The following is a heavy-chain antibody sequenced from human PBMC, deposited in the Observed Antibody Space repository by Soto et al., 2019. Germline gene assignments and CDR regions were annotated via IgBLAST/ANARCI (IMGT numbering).Heavy chain of an antibody. CDR2: IIPKLGSA. J-gene: IGHJ4*02. CDR3: EGGGDGYHWGVDY. CDR1: GGGNLRDYR. D-gene: IGHD2-21*02. V-gene: IGHV1-69*13. Sequence: GASVKVSCKASGGGNLRDYRTTWVRRAPGQGLEWMGGIIPKLGSANYAQKFQGRVTITADESTNSVYMELRSLRSDDTAVYYCEGGGDGYHWGVDYWGQGTLVTVSS.